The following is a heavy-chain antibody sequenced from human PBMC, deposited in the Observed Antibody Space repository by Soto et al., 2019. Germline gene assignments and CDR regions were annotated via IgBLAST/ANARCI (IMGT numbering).Heavy chain of an antibody. CDR1: GFTFSNAW. CDR3: STDIGIVDATDYYYMDV. D-gene: IGHD2-15*01. Sequence: EVQLVESGGGLVKPGGSLRLSCAASGFTFSNAWMSWVRQAPGKGLEWVGRIKSKTDGGTTDYAAPVKGRFTISRDDSKNTLYLQMNSLKTEYTAVYYCSTDIGIVDATDYYYMDVWGKGTTVTVSS. CDR2: IKSKTDGGTT. J-gene: IGHJ6*03. V-gene: IGHV3-15*01.